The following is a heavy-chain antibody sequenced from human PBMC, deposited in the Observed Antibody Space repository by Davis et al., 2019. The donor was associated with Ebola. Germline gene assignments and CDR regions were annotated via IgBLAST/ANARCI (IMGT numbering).Heavy chain of an antibody. CDR1: GYTFTSYA. V-gene: IGHV1-3*01. CDR2: INAGNGNT. J-gene: IGHJ4*02. Sequence: ASVKVSCKASGYTFTSYAMHWVRQAPGQRLEWMGWINAGNGNTKYSQKFQGRVTITRDTSASTAYMELSSLRSEDTAVYYCARAMYYYGSGSYLGDYWGQGTLVTVSS. D-gene: IGHD3-10*01. CDR3: ARAMYYYGSGSYLGDY.